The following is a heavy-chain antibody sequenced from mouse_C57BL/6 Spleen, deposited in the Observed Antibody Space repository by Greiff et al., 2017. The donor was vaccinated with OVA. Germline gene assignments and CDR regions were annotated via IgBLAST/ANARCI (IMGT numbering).Heavy chain of an antibody. Sequence: VQLQQSGPELVKPGASVKMSCKASGYTFTDYNMHWVKQSHGKSLEWIGYINPNNGRTSYNQKFKGKATLTVNKSSSTAYMELRSLTSEDSAVYYCAEGLRGYFDYWGQGTTLTVSS. CDR3: AEGLRGYFDY. D-gene: IGHD2-2*01. CDR2: INPNNGRT. V-gene: IGHV1-22*01. J-gene: IGHJ2*01. CDR1: GYTFTDYN.